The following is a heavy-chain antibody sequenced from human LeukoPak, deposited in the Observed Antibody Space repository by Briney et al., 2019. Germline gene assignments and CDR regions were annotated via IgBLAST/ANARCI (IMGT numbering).Heavy chain of an antibody. D-gene: IGHD3-10*01. Sequence: SETLSLTCAVSGGSVSGGSYYWSWIRQPPGKGLEWIGYIYYSGSTNYNPSLKSRVTISVDTSKNQFSLKLSSVTAADTAVYYCARDGYYYGPVDVWGKGTTVTVSS. CDR2: IYYSGST. V-gene: IGHV4-61*01. J-gene: IGHJ6*04. CDR1: GGSVSGGSYY. CDR3: ARDGYYYGPVDV.